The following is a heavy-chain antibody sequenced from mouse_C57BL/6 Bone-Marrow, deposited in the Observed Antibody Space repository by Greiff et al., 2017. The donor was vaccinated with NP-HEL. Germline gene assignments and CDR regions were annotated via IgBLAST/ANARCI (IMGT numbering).Heavy chain of an antibody. V-gene: IGHV8-8*01. Sequence: QVTLKESGPGILQPSQTLSLTCSFSGFSLRPFGMGVGWIRQPSGKGLEWLAHIWWDDDTYYNPALKSRLPISKDTSKNQVFLKIANVDTADTATYYCARIGGVTTQGHYYAMDYGGQGTSVTVSS. D-gene: IGHD2-5*01. J-gene: IGHJ4*01. CDR3: ARIGGVTTQGHYYAMDY. CDR1: GFSLRPFGMG. CDR2: IWWDDDT.